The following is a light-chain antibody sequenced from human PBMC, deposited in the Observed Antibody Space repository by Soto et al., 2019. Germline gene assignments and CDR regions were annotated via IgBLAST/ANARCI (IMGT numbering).Light chain of an antibody. CDR2: SNN. J-gene: IGLJ1*01. Sequence: QSVLTQPPSASGTPGQRVTISCSGSSSNIGSNYVYWYQQLPGTAPKLLIYSNNQRPSGVPDRFSGSKSGTSASLAIRGLRYEDEADYYCAAWDDSLSGYVFGTGTKVTVL. CDR1: SSNIGSNY. CDR3: AAWDDSLSGYV. V-gene: IGLV1-47*02.